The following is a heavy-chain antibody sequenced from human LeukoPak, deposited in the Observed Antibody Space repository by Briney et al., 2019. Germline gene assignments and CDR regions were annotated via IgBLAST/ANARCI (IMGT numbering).Heavy chain of an antibody. CDR3: AKGSRWYGEFLYYFDY. J-gene: IGHJ4*02. CDR2: ISGIGVAT. D-gene: IGHD3-10*01. CDR1: GFTFGSYA. Sequence: GGSLRLSCAAYGFTFGSYAMTWVRQAPGKGLEWVSVISGIGVATYYADSVKGRFTISRDNSKNTLYLQMNSLRVEDTAVYYCAKGSRWYGEFLYYFDYWGQGTLVTVSS. V-gene: IGHV3-23*01.